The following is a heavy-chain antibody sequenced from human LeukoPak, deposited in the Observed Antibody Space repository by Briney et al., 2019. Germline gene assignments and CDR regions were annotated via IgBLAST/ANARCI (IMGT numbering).Heavy chain of an antibody. V-gene: IGHV4-31*03. CDR3: ASERFNSYYYYGMDV. D-gene: IGHD3-3*01. Sequence: PSETLSLTCTVSGCSVSCCGYYWSRIPQLPGKGLVSLGYIYYSGSTYYNPSLKSRVTISVDTSKNQFSLKLSSVTAADTAVYYCASERFNSYYYYGMDVWGQGTTVTVSS. CDR2: IYYSGST. J-gene: IGHJ6*02. CDR1: GCSVSCCGYY.